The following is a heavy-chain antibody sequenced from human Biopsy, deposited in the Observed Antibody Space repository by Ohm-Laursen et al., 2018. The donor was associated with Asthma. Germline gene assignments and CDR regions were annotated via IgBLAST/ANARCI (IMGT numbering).Heavy chain of an antibody. Sequence: ASEKVSCKDSGYTFIHFAIHWVRQAPGQRLEWMGWVNTGNGDTKYSQKFQGRVTITRDTSASTAYMELRSLRSEDTATYYCARTYYDFLTGQVKDVFGVWGQGTMVTVSS. CDR2: VNTGNGDT. V-gene: IGHV1-3*04. CDR1: GYTFIHFA. CDR3: ARTYYDFLTGQVKDVFGV. D-gene: IGHD3-9*01. J-gene: IGHJ3*01.